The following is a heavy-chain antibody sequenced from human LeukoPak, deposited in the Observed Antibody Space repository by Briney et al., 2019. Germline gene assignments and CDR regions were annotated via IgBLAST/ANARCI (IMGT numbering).Heavy chain of an antibody. CDR2: ISISSNYI. CDR1: GFTFSRYS. Sequence: GGSLRLSCAASGFTFSRYSMNWVRQAPGKGLEWVSSISISSNYIYYADSVKGRFTISRDNSKNTLYLQMNSLRAEDTAVYYCAKDKARGDLLWFGEYYYYMDVWGKGTTVTISS. V-gene: IGHV3-21*01. D-gene: IGHD3-10*01. CDR3: AKDKARGDLLWFGEYYYYMDV. J-gene: IGHJ6*03.